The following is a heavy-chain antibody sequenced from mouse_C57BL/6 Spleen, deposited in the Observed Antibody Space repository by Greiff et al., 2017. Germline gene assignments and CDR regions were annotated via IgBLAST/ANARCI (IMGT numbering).Heavy chain of an antibody. CDR1: GYTFTSYW. Sequence: QVQLQQSGAELAKPGASVKLSCKASGYTFTSYWMHWVKQRPGQGLEWIGYINPSSGYTTYNQKFKDKATLTADKSSSTAYMQLSSLTYEVSAVYDCARSPYDYYEGAYAKGYWGQGTSVTVSS. V-gene: IGHV1-7*01. D-gene: IGHD1-1*01. J-gene: IGHJ4*01. CDR3: ARSPYDYYEGAYAKGY. CDR2: INPSSGYT.